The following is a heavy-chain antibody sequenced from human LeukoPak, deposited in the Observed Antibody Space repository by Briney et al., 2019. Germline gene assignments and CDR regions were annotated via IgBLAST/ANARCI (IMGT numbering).Heavy chain of an antibody. CDR3: ARAFYDSSGYRPVDY. J-gene: IGHJ4*02. Sequence: LSLTCAVYGGSFSGYYWSWIRQPPGKGLEWVSYISSSSSTIYYADSVKGRFTISRDNAKNSLYLQMNSLRAEDTAVYYCARAFYDSSGYRPVDYWGQGTLVTVSS. CDR2: ISSSSSTI. CDR1: GGSFSGYY. D-gene: IGHD3-22*01. V-gene: IGHV3-11*04.